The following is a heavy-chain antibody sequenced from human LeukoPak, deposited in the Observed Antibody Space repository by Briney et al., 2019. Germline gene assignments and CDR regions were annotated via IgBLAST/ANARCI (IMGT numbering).Heavy chain of an antibody. J-gene: IGHJ5*02. CDR3: SSRYSYGSNWFDP. CDR2: IIPIFGTA. Sequence: ASVKVSCKASGGTFSGYAISWVRQAPGQGLEWMGGIIPIFGTANYAQKFQGRVTITADESTSTAYMELSSLRSEDTAVYYCSSRYSYGSNWFDPWGQGTLVTVSS. D-gene: IGHD5-18*01. V-gene: IGHV1-69*13. CDR1: GGTFSGYA.